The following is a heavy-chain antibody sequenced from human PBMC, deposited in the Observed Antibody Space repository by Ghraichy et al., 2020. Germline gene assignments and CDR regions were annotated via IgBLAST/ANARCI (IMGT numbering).Heavy chain of an antibody. CDR2: VYYLGNT. Sequence: SETLSLTCTVSGGSIVITSYHWAWIRQPPGKGLEWIGSVYYLGNTYSKPSLKSRVTISVDTSKNQFSLRLSSVSAADTSVYYCARELRGVADNCGQGTLVTVSS. CDR1: GGSIVITSYH. D-gene: IGHD3-10*01. V-gene: IGHV4-39*02. CDR3: ARELRGVADN. J-gene: IGHJ4*02.